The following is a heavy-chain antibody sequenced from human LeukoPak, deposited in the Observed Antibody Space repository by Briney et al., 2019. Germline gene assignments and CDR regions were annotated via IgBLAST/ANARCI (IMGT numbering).Heavy chain of an antibody. D-gene: IGHD4-17*01. CDR2: ISGSGGST. CDR3: AKDGDGDYGFDY. J-gene: IGHJ4*02. Sequence: GGSLRLSCAASGFTFSSYAMSWVRQAPGKGLEWVSAISGSGGSTYYADSVRGRFTISRDNSKNTLYLQMNSLRADDTAVYYFAKDGDGDYGFDYWGQGTLVTVSP. V-gene: IGHV3-23*01. CDR1: GFTFSSYA.